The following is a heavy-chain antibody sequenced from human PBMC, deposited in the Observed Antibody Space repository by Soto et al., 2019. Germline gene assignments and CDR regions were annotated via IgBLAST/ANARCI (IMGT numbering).Heavy chain of an antibody. J-gene: IGHJ4*02. Sequence: ASVKVSCKASGYTFTSYGISWVRQAPGQGLEWMGWISAYNGNTNYAQKLQGRVTMTTDTSTSTAYMELRSLRSDDTAVYYCARGYSSSWYYSSQNLDYWGQGTLVTVSS. V-gene: IGHV1-18*01. CDR2: ISAYNGNT. CDR3: ARGYSSSWYYSSQNLDY. CDR1: GYTFTSYG. D-gene: IGHD6-13*01.